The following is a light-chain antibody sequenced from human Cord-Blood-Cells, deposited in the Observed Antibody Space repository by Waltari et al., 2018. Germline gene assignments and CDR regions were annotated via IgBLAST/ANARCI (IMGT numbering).Light chain of an antibody. CDR3: QQYGSSRFT. J-gene: IGKJ3*01. CDR1: QSVSSSY. Sequence: EIVWTQSRGTLSLSPGERATLSCRASQSVSSSYLAWYQQKPGQAPRLLIYGASSRAPGIPDRFSGSGSGTDFTLTISRLEPEDFAVYYCQQYGSSRFTFGPGTKVDIK. V-gene: IGKV3-20*01. CDR2: GAS.